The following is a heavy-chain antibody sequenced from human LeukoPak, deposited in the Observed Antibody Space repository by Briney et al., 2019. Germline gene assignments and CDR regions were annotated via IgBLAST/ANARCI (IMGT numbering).Heavy chain of an antibody. V-gene: IGHV4-59*01. CDR1: GGSISSYY. Sequence: PSETLSLTCTVSGGSISSYYWSWIRQPPGEGLEWIGYIYYSGSTNYNPSLKSRVTISVDTSKNQFSLKLSSVTAADTAVYYCARVNLPDFWSGQSYFDYWGQGTLVTVSS. CDR2: IYYSGST. J-gene: IGHJ4*02. D-gene: IGHD3-3*01. CDR3: ARVNLPDFWSGQSYFDY.